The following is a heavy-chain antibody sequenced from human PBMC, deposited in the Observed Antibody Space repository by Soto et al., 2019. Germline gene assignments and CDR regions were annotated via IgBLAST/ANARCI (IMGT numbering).Heavy chain of an antibody. CDR3: ARALYDSSGPGVYYYYGMDV. Sequence: SGATLVNPTETLTLTCTVSGFSLSNARMGVSWIRQPPGKALEWLAHIFSNDEKSYSTSLKSRLTISKDTSKSQVVLTMTNMDPVDTATYYCARALYDSSGPGVYYYYGMDVWGQGTTVTVSS. J-gene: IGHJ6*02. D-gene: IGHD3-22*01. CDR1: GFSLSNARMG. V-gene: IGHV2-26*01. CDR2: IFSNDEK.